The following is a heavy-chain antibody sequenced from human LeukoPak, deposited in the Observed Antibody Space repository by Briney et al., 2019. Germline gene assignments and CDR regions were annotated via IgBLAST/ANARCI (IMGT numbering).Heavy chain of an antibody. Sequence: GGSLRLSCAASGFTFSSYEMNWVRQAPGKGLEWVSYIGSSGSSIYYADSVKSRFTISRDNAKNSLYLQMNSLRVEDTAVYYCARWTDVWGKGTTVTVSP. CDR3: ARWTDV. V-gene: IGHV3-48*03. D-gene: IGHD3/OR15-3a*01. CDR2: IGSSGSSI. J-gene: IGHJ6*04. CDR1: GFTFSSYE.